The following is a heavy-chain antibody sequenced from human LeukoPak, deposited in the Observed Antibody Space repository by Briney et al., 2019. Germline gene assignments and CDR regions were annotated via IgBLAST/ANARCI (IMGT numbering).Heavy chain of an antibody. J-gene: IGHJ4*02. V-gene: IGHV3-33*01. CDR3: TRDGDSSSWYPNYFDY. D-gene: IGHD6-13*01. Sequence: GGSLRLSCAVSGFTFSNFGMHWVRQAPGKGLEWVAVIWPDASKKYYADSVKGRFTISRDNSKNTLYLQMNSLRPEDTAVYYCTRDGDSSSWYPNYFDYWGQGTLVTVSS. CDR1: GFTFSNFG. CDR2: IWPDASKK.